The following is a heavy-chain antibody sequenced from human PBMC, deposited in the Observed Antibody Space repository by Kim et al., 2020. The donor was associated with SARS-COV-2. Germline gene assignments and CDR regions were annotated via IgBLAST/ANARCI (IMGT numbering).Heavy chain of an antibody. V-gene: IGHV1-69*13. J-gene: IGHJ4*02. D-gene: IGHD3-22*01. CDR3: HYYDSSGYYRFDY. CDR1: GGTFSSYA. CDR2: IIPIFGTA. Sequence: SVKVSCKASGGTFSSYAISWVRQAPGQGLEWMGGIIPIFGTANYAQKFQGRVTITADESTSTAYMELSSLRSEDTAVYYCHYYDSSGYYRFDYWGQGTLVTVSS.